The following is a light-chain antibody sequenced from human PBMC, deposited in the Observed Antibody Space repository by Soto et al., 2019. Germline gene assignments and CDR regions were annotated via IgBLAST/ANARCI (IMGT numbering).Light chain of an antibody. CDR1: SSDVGGYNY. J-gene: IGLJ1*01. CDR2: DVS. V-gene: IGLV2-14*01. Sequence: QLVLTQPASVSGSPGQSITISCTGTSSDVGGYNYVSWYQQRPGKAPKLMIYDVSNRPSGVSNRFSCSKSGNTASLTISGLQAEDEADYYCSSYTSSSTLYVFGTGTKVTVL. CDR3: SSYTSSSTLYV.